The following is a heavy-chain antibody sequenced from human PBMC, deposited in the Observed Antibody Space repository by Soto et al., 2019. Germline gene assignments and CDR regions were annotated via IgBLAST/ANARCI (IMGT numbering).Heavy chain of an antibody. CDR1: GFTFSSYA. J-gene: IGHJ4*02. V-gene: IGHV3-23*01. Sequence: GGSLRLSCAASGFTFSSYAMSWVRQAPGKGLEWVSAISGSGGSTYYADSVKGRFTISRDNSRNTLYLQMNSLRAEDTAIYYCAKDPHDYGDYVPFDYWGQGTLVTVSS. D-gene: IGHD4-17*01. CDR3: AKDPHDYGDYVPFDY. CDR2: ISGSGGST.